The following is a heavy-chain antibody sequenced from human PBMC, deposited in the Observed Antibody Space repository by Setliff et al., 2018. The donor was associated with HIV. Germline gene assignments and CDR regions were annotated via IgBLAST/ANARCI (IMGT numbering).Heavy chain of an antibody. D-gene: IGHD5-12*01. CDR2: IYYSGST. CDR3: ARVQVGGYNFYFDY. Sequence: PSETLSLTCSVSGGSVSSTSNYWGWIRQPPGRGLEWIGSIYYSGSTYYNPSLKSRVTISVDTSKNQFSLKLSSVTAADTAVYYCARVQVGGYNFYFDYWGQGALVTVSS. CDR1: GGSVSSTSNY. V-gene: IGHV4-39*01. J-gene: IGHJ4*02.